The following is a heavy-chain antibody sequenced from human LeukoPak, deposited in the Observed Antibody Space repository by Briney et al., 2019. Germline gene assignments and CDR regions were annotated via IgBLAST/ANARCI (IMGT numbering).Heavy chain of an antibody. CDR3: ARVKVRGVAYYMDV. D-gene: IGHD3-10*01. V-gene: IGHV1-2*02. CDR2: INPNSGGT. CDR1: GYTFTGYY. Sequence: ASVKVSCKASGYTFTGYYMHWVRQAPGQGLEWMGWINPNSGGTNYAQKFQGRFTMTRDTSISTAYMELSRLRSDDTAVYYCARVKVRGVAYYMDVWGKGTTVTVSS. J-gene: IGHJ6*03.